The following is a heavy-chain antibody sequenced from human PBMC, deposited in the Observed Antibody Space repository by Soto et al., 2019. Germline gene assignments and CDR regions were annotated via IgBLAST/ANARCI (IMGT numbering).Heavy chain of an antibody. Sequence: QVHLMQSGAEVKKPGASVKVSCKASGYTFTSYGITWVRQAPGQGLEWMGWISAHNGNTDYAQKLQGRVIVTRDTSTSTAYMELRSLISDDTAVYYSARGRYGDYWGQGALVTVSS. V-gene: IGHV1-18*01. D-gene: IGHD1-1*01. CDR1: GYTFTSYG. J-gene: IGHJ4*02. CDR2: ISAHNGNT. CDR3: ARGRYGDY.